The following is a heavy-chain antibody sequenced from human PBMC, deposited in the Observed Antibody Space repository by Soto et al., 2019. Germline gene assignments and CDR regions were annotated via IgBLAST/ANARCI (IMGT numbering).Heavy chain of an antibody. V-gene: IGHV1-69*13. D-gene: IGHD2-15*01. J-gene: IGHJ3*02. CDR3: ARGYCSGGSCYSGAFDI. Sequence: SVKVSCKASGGTFSSYAISWVRQAPGQGLEWMGGIIPIFGTANYAQKFQGRVTITADESTSTAYMELSSLRSEDTAVYYCARGYCSGGSCYSGAFDIWGQGTMVT. CDR1: GGTFSSYA. CDR2: IIPIFGTA.